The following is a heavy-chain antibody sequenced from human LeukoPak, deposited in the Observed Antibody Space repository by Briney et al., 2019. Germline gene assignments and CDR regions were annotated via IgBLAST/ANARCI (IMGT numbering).Heavy chain of an antibody. V-gene: IGHV5-51*01. CDR3: ARHLRLWQNWFDP. CDR2: IYPGDPDT. Sequence: GESLKTSCKGSGYSFTNYWIGRGRQMPGKGPEWMGIIYPGDPDTRYSPSFQGQVTISADKSISTAYLQWSSLKASDTAMYYCARHLRLWQNWFDPWGQGTLVTVSS. CDR1: GYSFTNYW. D-gene: IGHD5-18*01. J-gene: IGHJ5*02.